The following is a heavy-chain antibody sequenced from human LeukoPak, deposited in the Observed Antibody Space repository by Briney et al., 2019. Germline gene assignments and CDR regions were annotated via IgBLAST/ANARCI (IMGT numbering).Heavy chain of an antibody. Sequence: SETLSLTCAVSGYSISSGYYWGWIRQPPGQGLEWIGSIYHSGSTYYNPSLKSRVTISVDTSKNQFSLKLSSVTAADTAVYYCARHLANDFWSGYYTLGAFDIWGQGTMVTVSS. CDR2: IYHSGST. CDR3: ARHLANDFWSGYYTLGAFDI. J-gene: IGHJ3*02. CDR1: GYSISSGYY. D-gene: IGHD3-3*01. V-gene: IGHV4-38-2*01.